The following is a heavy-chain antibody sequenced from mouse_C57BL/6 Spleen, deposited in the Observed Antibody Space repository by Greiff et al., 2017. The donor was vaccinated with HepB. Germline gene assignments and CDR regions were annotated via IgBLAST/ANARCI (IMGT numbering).Heavy chain of an antibody. V-gene: IGHV3-6*01. CDR2: ISYDGSN. J-gene: IGHJ3*01. D-gene: IGHD6-5*01. Sequence: ESGPGLVKPSQSLSLTCSVTGYSITSGYYWNWIRQFPGNKLEWMGYISYDGSNNYNPSLKNRISITRDTSKNQFFLKLNSVTTEDTATYYCARDQYARFAYWGQGTLVTVSA. CDR1: GYSITSGYY. CDR3: ARDQYARFAY.